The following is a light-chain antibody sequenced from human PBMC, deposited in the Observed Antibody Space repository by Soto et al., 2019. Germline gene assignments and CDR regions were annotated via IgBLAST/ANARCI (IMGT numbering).Light chain of an antibody. CDR1: SSDVGGYNY. CDR2: DVS. Sequence: QYALTQPASESGSPGQSITISCTGTSSDVGGYNYVSWYQQHPGKAPKLMIYDVSNRPSGVSNRFSGSKSGNTASLTISGLQAEDEADYYCSSYTSSSTLVFGGGTKLTVL. J-gene: IGLJ2*01. V-gene: IGLV2-14*01. CDR3: SSYTSSSTLV.